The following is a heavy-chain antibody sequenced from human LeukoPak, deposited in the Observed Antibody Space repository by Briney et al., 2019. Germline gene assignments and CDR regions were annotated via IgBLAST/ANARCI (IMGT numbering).Heavy chain of an antibody. CDR2: IYTSGST. D-gene: IGHD1-26*01. J-gene: IGHJ3*02. Sequence: NSSETLSLTCTVSGGSVTSGNYYWNWIRQPAGKGLEWIGRIYTSGSTNYNPSLKSRVTISVDTSKNQFSLKLSSVTAADTAVYYCARGVASGRELLRGEAFDIWGQGTVVTVSS. V-gene: IGHV4-61*02. CDR3: ARGVASGRELLRGEAFDI. CDR1: GGSVTSGNYY.